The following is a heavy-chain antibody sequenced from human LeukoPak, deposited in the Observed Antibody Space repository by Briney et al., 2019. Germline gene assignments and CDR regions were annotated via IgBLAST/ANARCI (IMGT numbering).Heavy chain of an antibody. J-gene: IGHJ6*03. CDR2: SYGSGST. Sequence: SETLSLTCTVSGGSISSYYWTWIRQPAGKGLEWLGRSYGSGSTNYNPSLKSRVTMSVDTPKNQFSLKLTSVTAADTAVYYCARVKDYHYMDVWGKGTTVSVSS. CDR1: GGSISSYY. CDR3: ARVKDYHYMDV. V-gene: IGHV4-4*07.